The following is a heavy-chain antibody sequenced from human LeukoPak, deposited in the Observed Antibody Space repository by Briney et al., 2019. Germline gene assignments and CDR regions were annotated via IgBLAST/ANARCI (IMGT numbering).Heavy chain of an antibody. CDR2: IWYDGSNK. D-gene: IGHD5-18*01. Sequence: TGGSLRLSCAASGFTFSSYGMQWVRQAPGKGLEWVAVIWYDGSNKYYADSVKGRFTISRENSKNTLYLQMNSLRAEDTAVYYCAKLLGYTAMVTDFDYWGQGTLVTVSS. CDR3: AKLLGYTAMVTDFDY. V-gene: IGHV3-33*06. J-gene: IGHJ4*02. CDR1: GFTFSSYG.